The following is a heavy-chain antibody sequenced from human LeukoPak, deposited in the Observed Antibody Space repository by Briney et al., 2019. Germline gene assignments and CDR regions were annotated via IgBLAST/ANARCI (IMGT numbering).Heavy chain of an antibody. CDR1: GFTVSSNY. V-gene: IGHV3-53*01. CDR3: ARGYCYNTNCYCDY. CDR2: IYSGGNT. Sequence: GGSLRLSCAASGFTVSSNYMNWVRQAPGKGLDWVSVIYSGGNTYYADSVKGRFTISRDNSKNTLYLQMNSLRAEDTAVYYCARGYCYNTNCYCDYWGQGTLVTVSS. J-gene: IGHJ4*02. D-gene: IGHD2-2*01.